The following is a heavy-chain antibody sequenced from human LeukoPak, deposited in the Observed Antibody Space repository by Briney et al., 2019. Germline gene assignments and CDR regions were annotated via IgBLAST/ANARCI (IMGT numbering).Heavy chain of an antibody. CDR1: GFTFSSYA. D-gene: IGHD3-22*01. CDR3: AKDFPSYYDSSGYYQEYFQH. CDR2: ISGSGGST. Sequence: GGSLRLSCAASGFTFSSYAMSWVRQAPGKGLEWVLAISGSGGSTYYADSVKGRFTISRDNSKNTLYLQMNSLRAEDTAVYYCAKDFPSYYDSSGYYQEYFQHWGQGTLVTVSS. J-gene: IGHJ1*01. V-gene: IGHV3-23*01.